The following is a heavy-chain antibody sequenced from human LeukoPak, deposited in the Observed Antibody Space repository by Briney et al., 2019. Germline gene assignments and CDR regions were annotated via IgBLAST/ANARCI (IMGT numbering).Heavy chain of an antibody. CDR2: MNPNSGNT. V-gene: IGHV1-8*01. J-gene: IGHJ6*03. CDR1: GYTFTSYD. Sequence: ASVKVSCKASGYTFTSYDINWVRQATGQGREWMGWMNPNSGNTGYAQKFQGRVTMTRNTSISTAYMELSSLRSEDTAVYYCARGGADYDSSGYYSGFYYYYMDVWGKGTTVTISS. CDR3: ARGGADYDSSGYYSGFYYYYMDV. D-gene: IGHD3-22*01.